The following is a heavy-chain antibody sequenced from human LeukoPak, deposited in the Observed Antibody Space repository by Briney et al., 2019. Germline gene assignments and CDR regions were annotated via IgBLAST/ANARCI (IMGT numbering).Heavy chain of an antibody. J-gene: IGHJ6*04. CDR2: INHSGST. D-gene: IGHD1/OR15-1a*01. Sequence: SETLSLTCTVSGGSISSGSYYWSWIRQPPGKGLEWIGEINHSGSTNYNPSLKSRVTISVDTSKNQFSLKLSSVTAADTAVYYCASCEQDVWGKGTTVTVSS. V-gene: IGHV4-39*07. CDR3: ASCEQDV. CDR1: GGSISSGSYY.